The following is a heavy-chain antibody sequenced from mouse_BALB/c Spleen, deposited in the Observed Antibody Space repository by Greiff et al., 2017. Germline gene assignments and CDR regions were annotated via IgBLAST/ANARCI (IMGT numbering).Heavy chain of an antibody. CDR2: INPYNGAT. CDR3: ARNRGNYGDYAMDY. D-gene: IGHD2-1*01. CDR1: GYSFTGYY. J-gene: IGHJ4*01. V-gene: IGHV1-31*01. Sequence: EVQLQQSGPELVKPGASVKISCKASGYSFTGYYMHWVKQSHVKSLEWIGRINPYNGATSYNQNFKDKASLTVDKSSSTAYMELHSLTSEDSAVYYCARNRGNYGDYAMDYWGQGTSVTVSS.